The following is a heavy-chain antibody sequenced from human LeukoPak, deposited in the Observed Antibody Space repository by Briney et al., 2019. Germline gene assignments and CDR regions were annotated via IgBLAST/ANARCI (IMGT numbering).Heavy chain of an antibody. CDR1: GFTFSSYA. J-gene: IGHJ5*02. Sequence: GRSLRLSCVASGFTFSSYAMHWVRQAPGKGLEWVAVISFDGSNKYYADSVKGRFTISRDNSKNTLYLQVSAEDTAIYCCARGYASTSLLDPWGQGTLVSV. CDR3: ARGYASTSLLDP. D-gene: IGHD6-13*01. CDR2: ISFDGSNK. V-gene: IGHV3-30*03.